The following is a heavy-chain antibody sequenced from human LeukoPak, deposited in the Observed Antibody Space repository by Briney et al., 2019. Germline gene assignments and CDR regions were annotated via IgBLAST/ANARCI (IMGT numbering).Heavy chain of an antibody. CDR1: GFTFSSYS. Sequence: GGSLTLSCAASGFTFSSYSMNWVRQAPGKGLEWVSSISSSSSYIYYADSVKGRFTISRDNAKKPLYLQMNSLRAEDTAVYYCARDGGVRYWGQGTLVTVSS. D-gene: IGHD3-3*01. V-gene: IGHV3-21*01. CDR2: ISSSSSYI. J-gene: IGHJ4*02. CDR3: ARDGGVRY.